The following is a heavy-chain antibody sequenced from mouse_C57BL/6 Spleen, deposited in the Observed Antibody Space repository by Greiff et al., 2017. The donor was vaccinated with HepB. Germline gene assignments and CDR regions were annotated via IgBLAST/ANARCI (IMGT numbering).Heavy chain of an antibody. V-gene: IGHV1-15*01. Sequence: VQRVESGAELVRPGASVTLSCKASGYTFTDYEMHWVKQTPVHGLEWIGAIDPETGGTAYNQKFKGKAILTADKSSSTAYMELRSLTSEDSAVYYCNGREGFAYWGQGTLVTVSA. CDR3: NGREGFAY. D-gene: IGHD1-1*02. CDR2: IDPETGGT. J-gene: IGHJ3*01. CDR1: GYTFTDYE.